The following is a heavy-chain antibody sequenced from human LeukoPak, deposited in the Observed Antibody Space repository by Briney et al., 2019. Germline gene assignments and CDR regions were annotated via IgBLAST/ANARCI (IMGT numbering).Heavy chain of an antibody. J-gene: IGHJ6*03. V-gene: IGHV3-7*01. CDR3: AKVSRKVRGLNAYYYYYYMDV. CDR1: GFTFSSYW. CDR2: IKQDGSEK. D-gene: IGHD3-10*01. Sequence: PGGSLRLSCAASGFTFSSYWMSWVRQAPGKGLEWVANIKQDGSEKYYVDSVKGRFTISRDNAKNSLYLQMNSLRAEDTAVYYCAKVSRKVRGLNAYYYYYYMDVWGKGTTVTISS.